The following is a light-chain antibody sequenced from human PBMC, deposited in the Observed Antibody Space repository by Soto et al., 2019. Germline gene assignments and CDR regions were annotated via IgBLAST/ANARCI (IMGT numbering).Light chain of an antibody. V-gene: IGLV2-14*01. CDR2: EVS. CDR3: SSFTSSDTLV. J-gene: IGLJ1*01. CDR1: SSDVGGYDY. Sequence: QSALTQPASVSGSPGQSITISCTGTSSDVGGYDYVSWYQQLPDKAPKLMLYEVSNRPSGVSSRFSGSKSDNTASLTISGLQAEDEADYYCSSFTSSDTLVFGTGTKVTVL.